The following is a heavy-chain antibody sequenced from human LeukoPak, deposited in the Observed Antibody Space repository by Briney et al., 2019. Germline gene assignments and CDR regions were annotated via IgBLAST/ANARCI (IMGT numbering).Heavy chain of an antibody. D-gene: IGHD5-12*01. Sequence: SETLSLTCTVSGGSISSHYWSWIRQPPGKGLEWIGYIYYIGSTNYNPSLKSRVTISVDTSKNQFSLKLSSVTAADTAVYYCASNSGYGSPFDYCDYWGQGTQVTVSS. CDR3: ASNSGYGSPFDYCDY. CDR2: IYYIGST. J-gene: IGHJ4*02. V-gene: IGHV4-59*11. CDR1: GGSISSHY.